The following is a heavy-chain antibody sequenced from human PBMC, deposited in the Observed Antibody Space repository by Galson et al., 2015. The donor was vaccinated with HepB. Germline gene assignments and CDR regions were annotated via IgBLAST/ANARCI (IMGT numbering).Heavy chain of an antibody. CDR3: TRDPDRDGYNWGYYYNYGMDV. V-gene: IGHV3-21*01. CDR1: GFTFSSYT. Sequence: SLRLSCAASGFTFSSYTMNWVRQAPGKGLEWVSSISSHSIYKYYADSVKGRFTISRDNAKNSLYLQMNSLRAEDTAVYYCTRDPDRDGYNWGYYYNYGMDVWGQGTTVTVSS. CDR2: ISSHSIYK. D-gene: IGHD5-24*01. J-gene: IGHJ6*02.